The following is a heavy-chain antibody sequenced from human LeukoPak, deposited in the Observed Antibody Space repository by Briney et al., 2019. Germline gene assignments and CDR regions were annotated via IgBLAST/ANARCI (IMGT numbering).Heavy chain of an antibody. V-gene: IGHV3-7*01. J-gene: IGHJ4*02. CDR3: ARDGSPFDF. CDR2: IKQEGSEK. Sequence: GGALRLSCAASGFSFSSYWMSWVSQARGKGLEWVANIKQEGSEKYYVDSVKGRFTISRDNAKKSLYLQMNSLRAEDTVLYYCARDGSPFDFWGQGTLLTVSS. D-gene: IGHD3-10*01. CDR1: GFSFSSYW.